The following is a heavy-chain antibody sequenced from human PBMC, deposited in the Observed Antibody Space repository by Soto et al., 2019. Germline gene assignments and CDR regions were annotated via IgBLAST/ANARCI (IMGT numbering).Heavy chain of an antibody. J-gene: IGHJ6*02. V-gene: IGHV3-11*06. CDR1: GFTLNDYY. CDR2: ISSSGSDT. CDR3: ARAPDYGDRVLGPYYYGMDV. Sequence: QVQLVESGGGLVKPGGSLRLSCAASGFTLNDYYMNWIRQSPGKGLEWVSYISSSGSDTNYADSVKGRFTISRDNAKNSLYLQMNGLRAEDTAVYYCARAPDYGDRVLGPYYYGMDVWGQGTTVTVSS. D-gene: IGHD4-17*01.